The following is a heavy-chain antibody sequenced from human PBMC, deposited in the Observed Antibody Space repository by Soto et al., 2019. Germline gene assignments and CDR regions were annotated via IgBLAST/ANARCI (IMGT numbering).Heavy chain of an antibody. D-gene: IGHD4-4*01. V-gene: IGHV3-11*06. CDR3: ARAKTTVNV. J-gene: IGHJ6*02. Sequence: GGSLRLSCAASGFTFSDYYMTWIRQAPGKGLEWVSYISSSSGYTDYADSVKGRFTISRDNAKNSLYLQMNSLRAEDTAVYYCARAKTTVNVWGQGTTVTVSS. CDR2: ISSSSGYT. CDR1: GFTFSDYY.